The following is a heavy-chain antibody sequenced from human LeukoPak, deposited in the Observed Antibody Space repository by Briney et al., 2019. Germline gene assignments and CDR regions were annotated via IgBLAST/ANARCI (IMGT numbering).Heavy chain of an antibody. D-gene: IGHD3-9*01. J-gene: IGHJ4*02. CDR2: INPNGGGT. V-gene: IGHV1-2*02. Sequence: GASVKVSCKASGYTFTGYYMHWVRQAPGQGLEWMGWINPNGGGTNYAQRFQGRVTMTRDTSISTAYMELSRLRSDDTAVYYCARDYYDILTGYLYYFDYWGQGTLVTVSS. CDR1: GYTFTGYY. CDR3: ARDYYDILTGYLYYFDY.